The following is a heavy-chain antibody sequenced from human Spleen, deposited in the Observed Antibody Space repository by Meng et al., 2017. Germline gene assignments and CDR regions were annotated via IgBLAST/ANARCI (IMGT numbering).Heavy chain of an antibody. CDR1: GDSVSSKNAA. Sequence: SCAISGDSVSSKNAAWNWIRQSPSRGLEWLGRTYYRSKWSRDYVVSVKSRITINPDTSKNQFSLHLSSVTPEDTAVYFCARDQLRSFDIWGQGTMVTVSS. J-gene: IGHJ3*02. CDR3: ARDQLRSFDI. V-gene: IGHV6-1*01. CDR2: TYYRSKWSR. D-gene: IGHD4-23*01.